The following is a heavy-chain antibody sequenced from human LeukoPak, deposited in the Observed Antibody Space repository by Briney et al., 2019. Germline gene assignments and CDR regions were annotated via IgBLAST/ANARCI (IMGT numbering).Heavy chain of an antibody. Sequence: GGSLRLSCAASGFTFSGYVMNWVRQAPGKGLEWMADISYDGTNKYYADSVKGRFTISRDNSKNTLYLQMNSLRAEDTAVYYCARAQAPDTQCSYGRFYYYYYYGMDVWGQGTTVTVSS. V-gene: IGHV3-30*03. CDR1: GFTFSGYV. D-gene: IGHD5-18*01. J-gene: IGHJ6*02. CDR3: ARAQAPDTQCSYGRFYYYYYYGMDV. CDR2: ISYDGTNK.